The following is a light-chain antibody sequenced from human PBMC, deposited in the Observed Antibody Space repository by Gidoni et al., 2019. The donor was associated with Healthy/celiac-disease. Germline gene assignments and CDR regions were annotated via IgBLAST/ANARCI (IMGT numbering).Light chain of an antibody. CDR1: QDISNY. CDR3: QQYDNLPRAT. Sequence: DIQMTQSPSSLSASVGDRVTITCQASQDISNYLNWYQQKPGKAPKLLIYDASNLETGVPSRFSGSGSWTDFTFTISSLQPEDIATYYCQQYDNLPRATFGQGTRLEIK. J-gene: IGKJ5*01. V-gene: IGKV1-33*01. CDR2: DAS.